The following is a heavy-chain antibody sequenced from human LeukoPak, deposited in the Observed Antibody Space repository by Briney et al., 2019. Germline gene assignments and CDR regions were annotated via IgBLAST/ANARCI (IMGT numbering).Heavy chain of an antibody. CDR2: INHSGGT. CDR1: GGSFSGYY. V-gene: IGHV4-34*01. Sequence: SETLSLTCAVYGGSFSGYYWSWIRQPPGKGLEWIGEINHSGGTNYNPSLKSRVTISVDTSKNQFSLKLSSVTAADTAVYYCARWGYDFWSGYQHQRVFDYWGQGTLVTVSS. CDR3: ARWGYDFWSGYQHQRVFDY. J-gene: IGHJ4*02. D-gene: IGHD3-3*01.